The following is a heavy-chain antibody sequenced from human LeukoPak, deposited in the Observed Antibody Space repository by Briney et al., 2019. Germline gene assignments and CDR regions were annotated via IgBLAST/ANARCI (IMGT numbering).Heavy chain of an antibody. V-gene: IGHV3-NL1*01. D-gene: IGHD1-26*01. CDR2: TYSGGST. Sequence: AGGSLRLSCAASGFTFSGYGMHWVRQAPGKGLEWVSITYSGGSTYNADSVKGRFTISRDNSKNTLHLQMNSLRAEDTAVYYCARGSGSHWGQGTLLTVSS. J-gene: IGHJ4*02. CDR1: GFTFSGYG. CDR3: ARGSGSH.